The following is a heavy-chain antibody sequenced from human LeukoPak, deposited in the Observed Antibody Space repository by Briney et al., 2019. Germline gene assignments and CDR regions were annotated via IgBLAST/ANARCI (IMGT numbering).Heavy chain of an antibody. CDR3: ASSIAVAGTGWFDP. CDR2: IFYSGST. CDR1: GGSFSGYY. V-gene: IGHV4-59*01. J-gene: IGHJ5*02. D-gene: IGHD6-19*01. Sequence: SETLSLTCAVYGGSFSGYYWSWIRQPPGKGLEWIGYIFYSGSTNYNPSLKSRVTISVDTSKNQFSLKLSSVTAADTAVYYCASSIAVAGTGWFDPWGQGTLVTVSS.